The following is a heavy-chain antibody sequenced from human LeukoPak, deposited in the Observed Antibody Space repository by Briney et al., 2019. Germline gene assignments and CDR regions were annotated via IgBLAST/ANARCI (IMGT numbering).Heavy chain of an antibody. CDR1: GFTFSSYG. CDR2: IRYDGSNK. J-gene: IGHJ4*02. D-gene: IGHD1-26*01. V-gene: IGHV3-30*02. Sequence: GGSLRLSCAASGFTFSSYGMHWVRQAPGQGLEWVAFIRYDGSNKYYADSVKGRFTISRDNSKNTLYLQMNSLRPEDTAVYYCARENSGSYYQFDCWGQGTLVTVSS. CDR3: ARENSGSYYQFDC.